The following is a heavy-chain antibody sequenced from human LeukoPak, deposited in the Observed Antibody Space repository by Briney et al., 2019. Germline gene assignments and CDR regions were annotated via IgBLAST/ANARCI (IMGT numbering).Heavy chain of an antibody. J-gene: IGHJ3*02. D-gene: IGHD3-22*01. CDR3: ARDSHDSSSYDDAFDI. CDR2: INPSCGSK. V-gene: IGHV1-46*01. CDR1: VYTFTSYY. Sequence: ASDKVSRKASVYTFTSYYMHGVRPPPGQGLEWMGIINPSCGSKSYAQKFQGRVTMTRDMSTSTVYMELSSLRSEDTAVYYCARDSHDSSSYDDAFDIWGQGTMVTVSS.